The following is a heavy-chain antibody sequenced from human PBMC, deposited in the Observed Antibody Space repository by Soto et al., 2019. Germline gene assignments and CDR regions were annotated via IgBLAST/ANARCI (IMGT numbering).Heavy chain of an antibody. J-gene: IGHJ4*02. D-gene: IGHD6-19*01. CDR1: GASIKSYY. Sequence: QVQLQESGPGLVKPSGTLSLTCTVSGASIKSYYWNWIRQPPGQELEWIGYTHHTGTTKYNPSFRGRVTTSVNTSKNQFSLTMTSVTTADTAMYFCARWNSGWNAFDSWGQGALVTVSS. CDR2: THHTGTT. CDR3: ARWNSGWNAFDS. V-gene: IGHV4-59*01.